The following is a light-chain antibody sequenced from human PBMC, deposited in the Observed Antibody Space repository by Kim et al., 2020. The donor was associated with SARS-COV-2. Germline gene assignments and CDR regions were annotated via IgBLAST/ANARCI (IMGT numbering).Light chain of an antibody. CDR1: QDIANS. J-gene: IGKJ1*01. CDR3: QKYNSAPWT. CDR2: AAS. V-gene: IGKV1-27*01. Sequence: AAVGDRVTITCQASQDIANSLAWYQQKPGTVPKVLIYAASTLQSGVPSRFSGSGSGTEFTLTIGSLQTEDVATYYCQKYNSAPWTFGPGTKVDIK.